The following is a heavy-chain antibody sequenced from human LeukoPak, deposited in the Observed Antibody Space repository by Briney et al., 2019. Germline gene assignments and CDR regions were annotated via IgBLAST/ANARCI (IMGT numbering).Heavy chain of an antibody. Sequence: SVKVSCKASGDTFGTFSFNWVRQAPSEGLEWLGGLTPLAGTPNYAQKFQGRLTISADKSTSTVYMELSRLTSEDTAIYFCAKFWSGYYTDWGQGTLVSVSS. J-gene: IGHJ4*02. CDR3: AKFWSGYYTD. CDR2: LTPLAGTP. CDR1: GDTFGTFS. D-gene: IGHD3-3*01. V-gene: IGHV1-69*06.